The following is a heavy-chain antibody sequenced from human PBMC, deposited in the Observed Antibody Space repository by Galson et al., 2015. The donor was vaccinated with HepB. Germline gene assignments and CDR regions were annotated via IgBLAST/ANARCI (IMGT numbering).Heavy chain of an antibody. D-gene: IGHD1-26*01. CDR2: ISGTSSYT. V-gene: IGHV3-11*03. CDR1: GFTFSDYY. J-gene: IGHJ3*02. Sequence: SLRLSCAASGFTFSDYYMSWIRQAPGKGPEWVSYISGTSSYTKYADSVKGRFTISRDNAKKSLYLQMNSLRAEDTAVFYCARSFPFWGATPGGDAFDIWGQGTMVTVSS. CDR3: ARSFPFWGATPGGDAFDI.